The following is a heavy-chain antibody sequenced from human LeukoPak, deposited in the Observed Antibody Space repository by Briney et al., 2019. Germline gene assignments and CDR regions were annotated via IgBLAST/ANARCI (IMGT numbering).Heavy chain of an antibody. D-gene: IGHD6-13*01. V-gene: IGHV3-23*01. J-gene: IGHJ6*03. Sequence: PGGSLRLSCAASGFIFSDYAMTWVRQAPGKGLEWVSGMSAVGGSTYYVDSLKGRFTISRDNSKNTLYLQMNSLRAEDTAVYYCAKDRSSSWYPSYMDVWGKGTTVTVSS. CDR2: MSAVGGST. CDR1: GFIFSDYA. CDR3: AKDRSSSWYPSYMDV.